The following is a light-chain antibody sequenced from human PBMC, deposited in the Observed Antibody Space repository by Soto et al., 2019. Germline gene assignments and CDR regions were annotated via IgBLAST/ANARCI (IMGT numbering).Light chain of an antibody. CDR3: QQSYSAPWT. J-gene: IGKJ1*01. CDR1: QSIRSN. Sequence: DIQMTQSPSSLSASVGDRVTISCRASQSIRSNLNWYQQKPGTAPKLLIYAASSLQSGVPSRFSGSGSGTDFTLTISSLQPEDFASYYCQQSYSAPWTFGQGTKVEIK. CDR2: AAS. V-gene: IGKV1-39*01.